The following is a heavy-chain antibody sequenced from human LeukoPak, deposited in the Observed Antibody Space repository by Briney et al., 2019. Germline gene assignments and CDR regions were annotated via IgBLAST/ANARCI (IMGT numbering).Heavy chain of an antibody. J-gene: IGHJ4*02. V-gene: IGHV3-7*03. Sequence: PGGSLRLSCAASGFIFSTYWMSWVRQAPGKGLEWVANINQDGSEEFYVDSVKGRFTISRDNAKKSLYLQTNSLRAEDTAVYYCASGQQLGYWGQGTLVTVSS. D-gene: IGHD6-13*01. CDR2: INQDGSEE. CDR3: ASGQQLGY. CDR1: GFIFSTYW.